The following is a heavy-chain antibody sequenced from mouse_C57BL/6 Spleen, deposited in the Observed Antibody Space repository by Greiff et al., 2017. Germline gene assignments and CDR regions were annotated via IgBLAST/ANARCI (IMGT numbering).Heavy chain of an antibody. CDR3: ARPGSSLFDY. Sequence: QVQLQQPGAELVKPGASVKLSCKASGYTFTSYWMQWVKQRPGQGLEWIGEIDPSDSYTNYNQKFKGKATLTVDTSSSTAYMQLSSLTSEDSAVYYCARPGSSLFDYWGQGTTLTVSS. CDR1: GYTFTSYW. V-gene: IGHV1-50*01. J-gene: IGHJ2*01. CDR2: IDPSDSYT. D-gene: IGHD1-1*01.